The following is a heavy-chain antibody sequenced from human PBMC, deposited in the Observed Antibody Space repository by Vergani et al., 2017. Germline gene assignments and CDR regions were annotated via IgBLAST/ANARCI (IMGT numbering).Heavy chain of an antibody. D-gene: IGHD1-26*01. CDR1: GFTFGDYA. Sequence: VQLVESGGGVVQPGRSLRLSCTASGFTFGDYAMSWFRQAPGKGLEWVGFIRSKAYGGTTEYAASVKGRFTISRDDSKSIAYLQMNSLKTEDTAVYYCTRGRGYSGFTHFDYWGQGTLVTVSS. CDR2: IRSKAYGGTT. V-gene: IGHV3-49*03. CDR3: TRGRGYSGFTHFDY. J-gene: IGHJ4*02.